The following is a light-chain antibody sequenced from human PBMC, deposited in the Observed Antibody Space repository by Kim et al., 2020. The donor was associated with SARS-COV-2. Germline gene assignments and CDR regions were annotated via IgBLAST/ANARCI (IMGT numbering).Light chain of an antibody. CDR3: QQYNNWPLT. Sequence: VSPGQRATLSCRATQSVNRKVAWYQHKPGQAPRLLIYATTTRATGIPARFSGSVSGADFTLTISSLQSEDVAVYYCQQYNNWPLTFGGGTKVDIK. V-gene: IGKV3-15*01. CDR2: ATT. J-gene: IGKJ4*01. CDR1: QSVNRK.